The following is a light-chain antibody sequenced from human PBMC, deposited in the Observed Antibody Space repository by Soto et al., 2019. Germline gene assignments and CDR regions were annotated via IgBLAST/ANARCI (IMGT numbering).Light chain of an antibody. J-gene: IGKJ4*01. Sequence: EIVLTQSPATLSLSPGETATLSCRASQSVSSSLAWYQQKPGQTPRLLIYDASNMATGIPARFSGSGSGTDFTLTVSSLAPEDFAVYYCQQRSSWPLTFGGGTKVEIK. V-gene: IGKV3-11*01. CDR2: DAS. CDR3: QQRSSWPLT. CDR1: QSVSSS.